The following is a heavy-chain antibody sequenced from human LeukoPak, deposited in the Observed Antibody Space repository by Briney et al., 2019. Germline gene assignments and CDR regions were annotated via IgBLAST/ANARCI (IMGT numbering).Heavy chain of an antibody. Sequence: ASVKVSCKASGYTFTSYGISWVRQAPGQGLEWMGWISAYNGNTNYAQKLQGRVTMTTDTSTSTAYMELRSLRSDDTAVYYCAREEARYCSGGSCSYFNYWGQETLVTVSS. J-gene: IGHJ4*02. D-gene: IGHD2-15*01. V-gene: IGHV1-18*01. CDR1: GYTFTSYG. CDR3: AREEARYCSGGSCSYFNY. CDR2: ISAYNGNT.